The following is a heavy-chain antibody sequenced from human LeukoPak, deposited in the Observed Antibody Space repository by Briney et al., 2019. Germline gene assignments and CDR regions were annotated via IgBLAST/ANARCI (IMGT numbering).Heavy chain of an antibody. V-gene: IGHV3-66*01. CDR1: AFSVSTKY. CDR2: IYSGGAT. Sequence: GGSLRLSCAAFAFSVSTKYMSWLRQAPGKGPEWVSAIYSGGATYYADSVRGRFTISRDNSKNTLYLQMNSLRAEDTAVYYCARDDPDLNYGSPFIDWGQGTLVTVSS. J-gene: IGHJ4*02. CDR3: ARDDPDLNYGSPFID. D-gene: IGHD4-11*01.